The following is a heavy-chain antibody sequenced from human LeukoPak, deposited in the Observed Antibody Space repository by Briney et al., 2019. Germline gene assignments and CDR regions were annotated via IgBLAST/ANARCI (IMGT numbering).Heavy chain of an antibody. CDR2: INPNSGGT. CDR3: ARIGCSGGSCYYYYGMDV. V-gene: IGHV1-2*02. CDR1: GYTFTSYN. J-gene: IGHJ6*02. D-gene: IGHD2-15*01. Sequence: ASVKLSCKASGYTFTSYNINWVRQATGQGIEWMGWINPNSGGTNYAQKFQGRVTMTRGTSISTAYMELSRLRSDDTAVYYCARIGCSGGSCYYYYGMDVWGQGTTGTVSS.